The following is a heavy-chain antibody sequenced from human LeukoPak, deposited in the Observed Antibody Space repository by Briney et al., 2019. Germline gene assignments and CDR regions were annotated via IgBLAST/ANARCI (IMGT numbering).Heavy chain of an antibody. CDR1: SYTFTSYG. V-gene: IGHV1-18*01. Sequence: ASVKVSCKASSYTFTSYGISWVRQAPGQGLEWMGWISAYNGNTNYAQKLQGRVTMTTDTSTSTAYMELRSLRSDDTAVYYCARDQIPRQYYDSSGSFDYWGQGTLVTVSS. D-gene: IGHD3-22*01. J-gene: IGHJ4*02. CDR3: ARDQIPRQYYDSSGSFDY. CDR2: ISAYNGNT.